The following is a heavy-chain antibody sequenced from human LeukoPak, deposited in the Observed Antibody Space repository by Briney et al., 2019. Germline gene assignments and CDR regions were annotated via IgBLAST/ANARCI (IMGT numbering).Heavy chain of an antibody. V-gene: IGHV3-7*01. CDR2: IKQDGSEK. CDR3: ARDKSRWFGELYPSYGMDV. CDR1: GFTFSSYW. Sequence: QPGGSLRLSCAASGFTFSSYWMSWVRQAPGKGLEWVANIKQDGSEKYYVDSVKGRFTISRDNAKNSLYLQMNSLRAEDTAVYYCARDKSRWFGELYPSYGMDVWGQGTTVTVSS. D-gene: IGHD3-10*01. J-gene: IGHJ6*02.